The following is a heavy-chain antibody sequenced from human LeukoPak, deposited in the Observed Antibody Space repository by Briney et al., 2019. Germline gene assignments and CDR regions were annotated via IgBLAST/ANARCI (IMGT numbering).Heavy chain of an antibody. J-gene: IGHJ3*02. Sequence: SETLSLTCAVYGGSFSGYYWSWIRQPPGKGLEWIGEINHSGSTNYNPSLKSRVTISVDTSKNQFSLKLSSVTAADTAVYYCARLRSSSWYLYAFDIWGQGTMVTVSS. CDR3: ARLRSSSWYLYAFDI. D-gene: IGHD6-13*01. CDR1: GGSFSGYY. CDR2: INHSGST. V-gene: IGHV4-34*01.